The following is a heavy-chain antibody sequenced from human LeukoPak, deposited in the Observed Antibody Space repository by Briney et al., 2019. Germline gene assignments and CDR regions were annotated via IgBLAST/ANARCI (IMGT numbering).Heavy chain of an antibody. J-gene: IGHJ3*02. CDR2: INHSGST. D-gene: IGHD3-16*01. Sequence: SETLSLTCAVYGGSFSGYYWSWIRQPPGKGLEWIGEINHSGSTNYNPSLKSRVTISVDTCKNQFSLKLSSVTAAHTAVYYCARGSMITDAFDIWGQGTMVTVSS. CDR1: GGSFSGYY. V-gene: IGHV4-34*01. CDR3: ARGSMITDAFDI.